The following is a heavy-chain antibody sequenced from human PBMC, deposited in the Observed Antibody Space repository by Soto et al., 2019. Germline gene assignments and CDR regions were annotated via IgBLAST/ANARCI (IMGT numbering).Heavy chain of an antibody. J-gene: IGHJ5*02. D-gene: IGHD2-15*01. V-gene: IGHV4-34*01. CDR1: GGSFSGYY. CDR2: INHSGST. CDR3: ARGTPSPLIVRSSRGPWFDP. Sequence: SETLSLTCAVYGGSFSGYYWSWIRQPPGKGLEWIGEINHSGSTNYNPSLKSRVTISVDTSKSQVSLKLSSVTAADTAVYFCARGTPSPLIVRSSRGPWFDPWGQGTLVTVSS.